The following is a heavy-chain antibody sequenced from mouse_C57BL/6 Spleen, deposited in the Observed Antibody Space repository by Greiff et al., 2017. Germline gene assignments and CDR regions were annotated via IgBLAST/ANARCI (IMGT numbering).Heavy chain of an antibody. CDR1: GYTFTDYY. CDR3: ARDDYDSWYFDV. J-gene: IGHJ1*03. CDR2: IYPGSGNT. D-gene: IGHD2-4*01. Sequence: VKLMESGAELVRPGASVKLSCKASGYTFTDYYINWVKQRPGQGLEWIARIYPGSGNTYYNEKFKGKATLTAEKSSSTAYMQLSSLTSEDSAVYFCARDDYDSWYFDVWGTGTTVTVSS. V-gene: IGHV1-76*01.